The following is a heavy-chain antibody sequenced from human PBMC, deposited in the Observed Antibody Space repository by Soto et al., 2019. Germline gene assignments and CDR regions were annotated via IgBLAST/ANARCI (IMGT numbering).Heavy chain of an antibody. V-gene: IGHV4-39*02. Sequence: QLHLQESGPGLVKSSDTLSLTCTVSGGSISSSSYYWGWLRQPPGKGLEWIANIYYSGSTYYNPYLKGRVTLSVDTSKNHFSLKLRSVTAADTAFYYCARLSRAFDYWGQGALVTVSS. CDR1: GGSISSSSYY. J-gene: IGHJ4*02. D-gene: IGHD3-16*02. CDR3: ARLSRAFDY. CDR2: IYYSGST.